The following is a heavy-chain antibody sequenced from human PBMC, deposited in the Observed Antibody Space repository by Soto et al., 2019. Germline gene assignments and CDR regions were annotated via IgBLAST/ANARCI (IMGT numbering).Heavy chain of an antibody. V-gene: IGHV4-30-2*01. CDR1: GGSISSGGYS. D-gene: IGHD3-3*01. Sequence: SETLSLTCAVSGGSISSGGYSWSWIRHPPGKGLEWIGYIYHSGSTYYNPSLKSRVTISVGRSKNQFSLKLSSVTAADTAVYYCARVTYDFWSGHNRNWFDPWGQGTLVTVSS. CDR2: IYHSGST. J-gene: IGHJ5*02. CDR3: ARVTYDFWSGHNRNWFDP.